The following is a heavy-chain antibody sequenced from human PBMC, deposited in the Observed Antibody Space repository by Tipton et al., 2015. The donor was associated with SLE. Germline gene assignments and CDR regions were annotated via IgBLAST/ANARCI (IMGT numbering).Heavy chain of an antibody. Sequence: TLSLTCAVYGGSFSGCYWSWIRQPPGKGLEWIGEINHSGSTNYNPSLKSRVTISVDTSKNQFSLKLSSVTAADTAVYYCASSLGSSYWFDYWGQGTLVTVSS. CDR2: INHSGST. V-gene: IGHV4-34*01. CDR1: GGSFSGCY. D-gene: IGHD2-15*01. CDR3: ASSLGSSYWFDY. J-gene: IGHJ4*02.